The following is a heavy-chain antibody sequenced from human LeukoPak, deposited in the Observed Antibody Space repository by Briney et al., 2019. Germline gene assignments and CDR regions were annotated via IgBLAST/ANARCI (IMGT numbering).Heavy chain of an antibody. J-gene: IGHJ4*02. CDR3: VRLWEFDY. D-gene: IGHD1-26*01. V-gene: IGHV3-7*01. CDR1: GFNFNNYW. CDR2: ISQDGTET. Sequence: PGGSLRLSCAASGFNFNNYWMTWVRQPPRKGLKWVARISQDGTETSYADSVKGRFTLSKDNAEKSLYLQMNSLTTEDTAVYYCVRLWEFDYWGQGTLATVSS.